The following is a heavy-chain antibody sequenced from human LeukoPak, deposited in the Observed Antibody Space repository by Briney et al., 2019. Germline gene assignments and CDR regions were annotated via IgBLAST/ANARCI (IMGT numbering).Heavy chain of an antibody. J-gene: IGHJ6*02. CDR3: ARDRTYYGIDV. CDR1: GGSISSYY. Sequence: SETLSLTCTVSGGSISSYYWSWIRQPPGKGLVWIGYIYYSGSTNYNPSLRSRVTISVDTSKTQFSLKVRSVTAADTAVYYCARDRTYYGIDVWGQGTTVTVSS. CDR2: IYYSGST. V-gene: IGHV4-59*01.